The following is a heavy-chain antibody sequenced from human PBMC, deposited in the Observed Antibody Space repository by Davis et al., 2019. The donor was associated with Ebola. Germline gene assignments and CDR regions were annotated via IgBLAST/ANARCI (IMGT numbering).Heavy chain of an antibody. V-gene: IGHV4-34*01. D-gene: IGHD1-26*01. CDR1: GGSFSGYY. CDR2: INHSGST. Sequence: SETLSLTCAVYGGSFSGYYWSWIRQPPGKGLEWIGEINHSGSTNYNPSLKSRVTISVDTSKNQFSLKLSSVTAADTAVYYCARVCSGSYCFGNWGQGTLVTVSS. CDR3: ARVCSGSYCFGN. J-gene: IGHJ5*02.